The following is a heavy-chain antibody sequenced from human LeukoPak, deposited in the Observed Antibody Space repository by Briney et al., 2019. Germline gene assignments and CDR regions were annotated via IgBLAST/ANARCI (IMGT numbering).Heavy chain of an antibody. D-gene: IGHD3-3*01. CDR1: DYSFTSYW. CDR2: IYPCDSDT. V-gene: IGHV5-51*01. J-gene: IGHJ5*02. CDR3: ARHGRYYDFWSGYYWFDP. Sequence: GESLQLSWLGSDYSFTSYWIGWVRQMPGKGLEWMGIIYPCDSDTRYSPSFQGQVSISADKSINTAYLQWSSMKASDTAMYYCARHGRYYDFWSGYYWFDPWGQGTLVTVSS.